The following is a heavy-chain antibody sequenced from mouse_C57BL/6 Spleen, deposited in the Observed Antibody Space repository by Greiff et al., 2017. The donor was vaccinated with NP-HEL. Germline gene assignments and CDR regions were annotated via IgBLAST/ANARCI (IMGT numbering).Heavy chain of an antibody. Sequence: EVHLVESGGGLVQPKGSLKLSCAASGFSFNTYAMNWVRQAPGKGLEWVARIRSKSNNYATYYADSVKDRFTISRDDSESMLYRQMKNLKTEDTAMYYWVRGGDGYYGGYFDVWGTGTTVTVSS. V-gene: IGHV10-1*01. J-gene: IGHJ1*03. CDR2: IRSKSNNYAT. D-gene: IGHD2-3*01. CDR3: VRGGDGYYGGYFDV. CDR1: GFSFNTYA.